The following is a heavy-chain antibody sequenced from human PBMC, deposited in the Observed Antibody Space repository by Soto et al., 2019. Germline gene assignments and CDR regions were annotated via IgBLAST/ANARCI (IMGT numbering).Heavy chain of an antibody. J-gene: IGHJ3*02. CDR3: ARDHRLWFGDATSLHDAFDI. Sequence: PSETLSLTCAVSGGSISSGGYSWSWIRQPPGKGLEWIGYIYHSGSTYYNPSLKSRVTISVDRSKNQFSLKLSSVTAADTAVYYCARDHRLWFGDATSLHDAFDIWGQGTMVTVSS. V-gene: IGHV4-30-2*01. CDR2: IYHSGST. D-gene: IGHD3-10*01. CDR1: GGSISSGGYS.